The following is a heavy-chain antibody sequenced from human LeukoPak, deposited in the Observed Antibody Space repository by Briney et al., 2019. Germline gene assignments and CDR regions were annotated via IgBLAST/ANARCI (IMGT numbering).Heavy chain of an antibody. CDR3: ARITGGFWLGY. J-gene: IGHJ4*02. Sequence: SETLSLTCAVYGXSFSGYYWSWIRQPPGKGLEWIGEINHSGSTNYNPSLKSRVTISVDTSKNQFSLKLSSVTAADTAVYYCARITGGFWLGYWGQGTLVTVSS. D-gene: IGHD5-12*01. CDR2: INHSGST. V-gene: IGHV4-34*01. CDR1: GXSFSGYY.